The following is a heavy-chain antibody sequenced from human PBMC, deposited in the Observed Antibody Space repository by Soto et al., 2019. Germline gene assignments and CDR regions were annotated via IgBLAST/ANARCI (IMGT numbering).Heavy chain of an antibody. CDR2: INHSGST. V-gene: IGHV4-34*01. Sequence: PWETLSLTCAVYGGSFSGYYWSWIRQPPGKGLEWLGEINHSGSTNYNPSLKSRVTISVDTSKNQFSLKLSSVTAADTAVYYCARVRGIRYSSSWGSLYYYGMDVWGQGTTVTVSS. D-gene: IGHD6-13*01. CDR1: GGSFSGYY. J-gene: IGHJ6*02. CDR3: ARVRGIRYSSSWGSLYYYGMDV.